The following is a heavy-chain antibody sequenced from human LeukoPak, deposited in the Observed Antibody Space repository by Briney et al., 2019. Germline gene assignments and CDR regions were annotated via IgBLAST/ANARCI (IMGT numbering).Heavy chain of an antibody. CDR3: ARDVGATSSFDY. Sequence: GGSLRLSCVASGFTLSSYGMHWVRQAPGKGLEWVGVMSYDESKRYYADSVKGRFTISRDNSKNTLYLQMNSLRAEDTAVYYCARDVGATSSFDYWGQGTLVTVSS. CDR2: MSYDESKR. CDR1: GFTLSSYG. D-gene: IGHD1-26*01. J-gene: IGHJ4*02. V-gene: IGHV3-30-3*01.